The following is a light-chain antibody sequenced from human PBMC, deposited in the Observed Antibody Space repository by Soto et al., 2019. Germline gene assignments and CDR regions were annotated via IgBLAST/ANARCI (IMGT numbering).Light chain of an antibody. CDR3: KSYDSSLRVVW. Sequence: QLVLTQPPSVSGAPGQRVTISCTGSSSNIGAGYGVHWYQQPPGTAPKIIIYENNKRPSGVPDRFSGSKSGTSVSLAITGIQAEDEADYYCKSYDSSLRVVWLGGGTKLTFL. CDR1: SSNIGAGYG. V-gene: IGLV1-40*01. J-gene: IGLJ2*01. CDR2: ENN.